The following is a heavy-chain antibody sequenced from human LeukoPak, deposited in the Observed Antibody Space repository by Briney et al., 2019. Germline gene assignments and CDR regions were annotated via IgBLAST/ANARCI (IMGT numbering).Heavy chain of an antibody. CDR3: ARDYCTSTTCPNWFDP. CDR1: GGTFSSYA. D-gene: IGHD2-2*01. V-gene: IGHV1-69*13. J-gene: IGHJ5*02. CDR2: IIPIFGTA. Sequence: ASVKVSCKASGGTFSSYAISWVRQAPGQGLEWMGGIIPIFGTANDAQKFQGRVTITADESTSTAYMELSSLRSEDTAVYYCARDYCTSTTCPNWFDPWGEGTLVTVSS.